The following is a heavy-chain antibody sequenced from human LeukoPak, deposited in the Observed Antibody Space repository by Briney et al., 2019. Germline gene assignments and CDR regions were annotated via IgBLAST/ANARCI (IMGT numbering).Heavy chain of an antibody. V-gene: IGHV4-39*07. Sequence: PSETLSLTCTVSGGSISSGSYYWSWIRQPPGKGLEWIGEINHSGSTNYNPSLKSRVTISVDTSKNQFSLKLSSVTAADTAVYYCARGRWEPRIGNPRLGGQYYYYMDVWGKGTTVTVSS. D-gene: IGHD1-26*01. CDR3: ARGRWEPRIGNPRLGGQYYYYMDV. CDR2: INHSGST. CDR1: GGSISSGSYY. J-gene: IGHJ6*03.